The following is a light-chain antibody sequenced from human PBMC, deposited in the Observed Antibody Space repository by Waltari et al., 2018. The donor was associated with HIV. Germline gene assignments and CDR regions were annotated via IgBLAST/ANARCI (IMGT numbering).Light chain of an antibody. Sequence: QSVLTQPPSVSAAPGQKVTISCSGSTSNIGNNYVSWYQQLPGTAPKLLIYDNNRRPSGIPDRFSGSKSGTSATLGITGLQTWDEADYFCGTWDSTLSAGVFGGGTKVTVL. V-gene: IGLV1-51*01. CDR1: TSNIGNNY. J-gene: IGLJ3*02. CDR2: DNN. CDR3: GTWDSTLSAGV.